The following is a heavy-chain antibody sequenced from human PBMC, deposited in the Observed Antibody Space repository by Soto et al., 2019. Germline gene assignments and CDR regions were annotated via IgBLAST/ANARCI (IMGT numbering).Heavy chain of an antibody. CDR2: INPSGGST. J-gene: IGHJ3*02. CDR3: ASWYSGYDYRGGHAFEI. V-gene: IGHV1-46*03. CDR1: GYTFTSYY. Sequence: ASVKVSCKASGYTFTSYYMHWVRQAPGQGLERMGIINPSGGSTSYAQKFQGRVTMTRDTSTSTVYMELSSLRSEDTAVYYCASWYSGYDYRGGHAFEIWGQGTMVTVSS. D-gene: IGHD5-12*01.